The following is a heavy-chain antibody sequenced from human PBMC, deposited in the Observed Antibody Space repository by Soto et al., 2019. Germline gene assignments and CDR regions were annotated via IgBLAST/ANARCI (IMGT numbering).Heavy chain of an antibody. CDR1: GGTFTHQA. CDR2: IIPISGTA. CDR3: ARGGYCSTTSRYTGEDY. D-gene: IGHD2-2*02. Sequence: QVQLVQSGAEVKKPGSSVKVSCKATGGTFTHQAISWVRQAPGQGLEWMGGIIPISGTANYAQKFQGRVTITADESTNTAYMYLGSLRSEDTAVYYCARGGYCSTTSRYTGEDYWGQGTLVTVSS. J-gene: IGHJ4*02. V-gene: IGHV1-69*01.